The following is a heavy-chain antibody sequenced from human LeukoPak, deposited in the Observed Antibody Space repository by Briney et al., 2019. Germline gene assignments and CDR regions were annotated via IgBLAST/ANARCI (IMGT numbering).Heavy chain of an antibody. CDR1: GFTFSSYS. J-gene: IGHJ5*02. D-gene: IGHD6-19*01. CDR2: ISSSSSYI. V-gene: IGHV3-21*01. CDR3: ARRGGRIAVAGFYWFDP. Sequence: PGRSLRLSCAASGFTFSSYSMNWVRQAPGKGLEWVSSISSSSSYIYYADSVKGRFTISRDNAKNSLYLQMNSLRAEDTAVYYCARRGGRIAVAGFYWFDPWGQGTLVTVSS.